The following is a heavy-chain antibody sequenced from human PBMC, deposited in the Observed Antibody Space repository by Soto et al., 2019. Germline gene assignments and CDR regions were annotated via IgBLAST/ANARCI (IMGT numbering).Heavy chain of an antibody. CDR2: ISAFNGYT. V-gene: IGHV1-18*01. CDR3: ARGRGVVIPAGTPDAFDV. D-gene: IGHD2-21*01. Sequence: ASVKVSCKASGYIFNKYGFNWVRQAPGQGLEWMGRISAFNGYTNFAQKFQGRVTLTTDTSTNTAYMELSSLRSDDTAIYYCARGRGVVIPAGTPDAFDVWGQGTMVTVSS. J-gene: IGHJ3*01. CDR1: GYIFNKYG.